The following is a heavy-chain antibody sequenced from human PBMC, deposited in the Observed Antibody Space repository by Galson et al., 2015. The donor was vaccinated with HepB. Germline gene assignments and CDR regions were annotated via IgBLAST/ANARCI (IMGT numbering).Heavy chain of an antibody. Sequence: SLRLSCAASGFTFNRYAMNWVRQAPEKGLEWVSTITSNGLGTYYADSVKGRFTISRDISMSTLYLQMDSLRAGDTAIYYCAKDPYASATDWGQGTLVTVSS. CDR3: AKDPYASATD. D-gene: IGHD3-16*01. V-gene: IGHV3-23*01. J-gene: IGHJ4*02. CDR2: ITSNGLGT. CDR1: GFTFNRYA.